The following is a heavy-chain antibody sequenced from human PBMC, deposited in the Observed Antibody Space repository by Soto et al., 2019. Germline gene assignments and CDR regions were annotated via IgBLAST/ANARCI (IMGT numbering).Heavy chain of an antibody. Sequence: QVQLVQSGAEVTKPGSSVKVSCKASGGTFSSYAISWVRQAPGQGLEWMGGIIPIFGTANYAQKFQGRVTITADESTSTAYMELRSLRSEDTAVYYCARVLDIVVVPAARQRAFDIWGQGTMVTVSS. D-gene: IGHD2-2*03. J-gene: IGHJ3*02. V-gene: IGHV1-69*01. CDR3: ARVLDIVVVPAARQRAFDI. CDR1: GGTFSSYA. CDR2: IIPIFGTA.